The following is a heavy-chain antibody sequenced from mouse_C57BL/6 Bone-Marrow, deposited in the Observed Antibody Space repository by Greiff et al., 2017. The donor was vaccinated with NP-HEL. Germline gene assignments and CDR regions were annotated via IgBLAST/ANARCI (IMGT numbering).Heavy chain of an antibody. J-gene: IGHJ3*01. CDR1: GFTFSSYA. CDR3: ADDAWFAY. D-gene: IGHD2-3*01. Sequence: EVQRVESGGGLVKPGGSLKLSCAASGFTFSSYAMSWVRQTPEKRLEWVATISDGGSSTYYPDNVKGRFTISRDNAKNNRYLQMSHLKSEDTAMYYCADDAWFAYWGQGTLVTVSA. V-gene: IGHV5-4*01. CDR2: ISDGGSST.